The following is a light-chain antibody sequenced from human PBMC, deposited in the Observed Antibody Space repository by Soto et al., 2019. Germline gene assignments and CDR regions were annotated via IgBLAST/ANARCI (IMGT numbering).Light chain of an antibody. CDR3: QQANSFQLT. J-gene: IGKJ4*01. V-gene: IGKV1-12*01. Sequence: DIQITQSPSSVSASVGDRVTITCRASQDINNWLAWYQQKPGKAPKLLIYAASTLQSGVPSRFSGSGSGTDFTLTISSLQPEDFATYSCQQANSFQLTFGGGTRVEIK. CDR1: QDINNW. CDR2: AAS.